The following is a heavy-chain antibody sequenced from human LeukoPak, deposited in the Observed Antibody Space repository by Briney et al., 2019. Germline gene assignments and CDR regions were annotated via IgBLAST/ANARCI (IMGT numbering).Heavy chain of an antibody. Sequence: GGPLRLSCAASGFTFTTYWMHWVRQAPGKGLVWVSHINSDGSITSYADSVKGRFTISRDNAKNTLYLQMNSLRAEDTAVYYCARDAVDTANAVWGQGTTVTVSS. CDR1: GFTFTTYW. CDR3: ARDAVDTANAV. V-gene: IGHV3-74*01. D-gene: IGHD5-18*01. CDR2: INSDGSIT. J-gene: IGHJ6*02.